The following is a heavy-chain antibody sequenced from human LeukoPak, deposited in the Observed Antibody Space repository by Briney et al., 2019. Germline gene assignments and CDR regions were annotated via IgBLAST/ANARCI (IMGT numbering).Heavy chain of an antibody. CDR3: AKPHYGLGGSYFDF. CDR1: GLTFSSYG. Sequence: PGGSLRLSCAASGLTFSSYGMSWVRQAPGKGLESVSGISGSDTNTYYADSVKARFTISRDNSKNTLSLQMNSLRAEDTAIYYCAKPHYGLGGSYFDFWGQGTLVTVSS. V-gene: IGHV3-23*01. CDR2: ISGSDTNT. D-gene: IGHD3-10*01. J-gene: IGHJ4*02.